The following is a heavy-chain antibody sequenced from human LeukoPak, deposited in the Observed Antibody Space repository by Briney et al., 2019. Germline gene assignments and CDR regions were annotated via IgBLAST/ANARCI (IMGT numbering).Heavy chain of an antibody. D-gene: IGHD6-19*01. CDR2: INLSGST. CDR1: GGSFSGYY. V-gene: IGHV4-34*01. CDR3: ARVSLEQWLVRYRAFDI. Sequence: SETLSLTCAVYGGSFSGYYWSWIRQPPGKGLEWIGEINLSGSTNYNPSLKSRVAISVDTSKNQFSLKLSSVTAADTAVYYCARVSLEQWLVRYRAFDIWGQGTMVTVSS. J-gene: IGHJ3*02.